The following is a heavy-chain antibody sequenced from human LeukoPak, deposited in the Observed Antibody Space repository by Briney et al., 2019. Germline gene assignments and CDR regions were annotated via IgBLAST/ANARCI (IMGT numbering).Heavy chain of an antibody. V-gene: IGHV3-23*01. CDR2: TSSSGGNT. Sequence: GGSLRLSCAASGFTFSNYAMNWVRQAPGKGLEWVSTTSSSGGNTYYADSVKGRFTISRDNSKNTLYLQMNSLRAEDTAIYYCAKDGSRYSSGWYAYWGQGTLVTVSS. D-gene: IGHD6-19*01. CDR3: AKDGSRYSSGWYAY. J-gene: IGHJ4*02. CDR1: GFTFSNYA.